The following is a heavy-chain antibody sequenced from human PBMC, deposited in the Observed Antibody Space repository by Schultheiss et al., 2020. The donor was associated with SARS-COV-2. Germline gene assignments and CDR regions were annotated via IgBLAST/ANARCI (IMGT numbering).Heavy chain of an antibody. J-gene: IGHJ6*02. CDR1: GYTFTSYD. CDR3: ARDRVLRFLEWGTGYYYDGMDV. D-gene: IGHD3-3*01. Sequence: ASVKVSCKASGYTFTSYDINWVRQATGQGLEWMGWINAGNGNTKYSQKFQGRVTITRDTSASTAYMELSSLRSEDTAVYYCARDRVLRFLEWGTGYYYDGMDVWGQGTTVTVSS. V-gene: IGHV1-3*01. CDR2: INAGNGNT.